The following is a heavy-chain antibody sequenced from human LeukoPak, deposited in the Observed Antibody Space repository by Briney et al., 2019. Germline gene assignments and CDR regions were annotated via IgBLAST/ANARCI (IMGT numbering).Heavy chain of an antibody. J-gene: IGHJ4*01. CDR2: IYYSGST. CDR3: ARHRDYYDT. D-gene: IGHD3-22*01. CDR1: GGSISSYY. V-gene: IGHV4-59*08. Sequence: SETLSLTCTVSGGSISSYYWSWIRQPPGQGLEWIGYIYYSGSTNYNPSLKGRVTISVDTSKNQFSLKLSSVTAADTAVYFCARHRDYYDTWGHGTLVTVSS.